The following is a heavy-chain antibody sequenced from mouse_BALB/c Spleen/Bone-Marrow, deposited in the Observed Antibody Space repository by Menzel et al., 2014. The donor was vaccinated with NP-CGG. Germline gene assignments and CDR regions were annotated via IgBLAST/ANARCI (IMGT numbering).Heavy chain of an antibody. CDR1: GSNIKDTY. CDR2: IDPAYGNT. V-gene: IGHV14-3*02. CDR3: ASYYYGRYFDV. D-gene: IGHD1-1*01. Sequence: EVHLVESGAELVKPGASVKLSCTASGSNIKDTYMHWVKQRPEQGLEWIGRIDPAYGNTKYDPKFQGKATITADTSSNTAYLQLSSLTSEDTAVYYCASYYYGRYFDVWGAGTTVTVSS. J-gene: IGHJ1*01.